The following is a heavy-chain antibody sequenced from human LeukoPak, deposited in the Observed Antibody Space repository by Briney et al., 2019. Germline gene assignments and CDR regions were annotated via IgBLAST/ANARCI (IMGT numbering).Heavy chain of an antibody. V-gene: IGHV4-61*08. J-gene: IGHJ4*02. CDR3: ARGISSGWSRAVGY. CDR1: RGSGSSTDYY. CDR2: ISYSGST. D-gene: IGHD6-19*01. Sequence: SSETLSLTCTVSRGSGSSTDYYWTWIRQPPGKGLEWIGYISYSGSTNYNPSLKSRVTISIDTSKNQISLKLSSVTAADTAVYYRARGISSGWSRAVGYWGQGTLVTVSS.